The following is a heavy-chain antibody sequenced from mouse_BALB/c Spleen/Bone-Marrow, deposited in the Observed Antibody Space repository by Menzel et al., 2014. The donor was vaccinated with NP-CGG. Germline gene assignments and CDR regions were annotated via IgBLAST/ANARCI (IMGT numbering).Heavy chain of an antibody. Sequence: DVQLVESGPSLVKPSQTLSLTCSVTGDSIXSGYWNWIRKFPGNKLEYMGYISYSGNTYYNPSLKSRISITRDTSKNQYYLQLNSVTTEDTATYYCATYDGYCFDYWGQGTTLTVSS. J-gene: IGHJ2*01. CDR3: ATYDGYCFDY. D-gene: IGHD2-3*01. CDR2: ISYSGNT. CDR1: GDSIXSGY. V-gene: IGHV3-8*02.